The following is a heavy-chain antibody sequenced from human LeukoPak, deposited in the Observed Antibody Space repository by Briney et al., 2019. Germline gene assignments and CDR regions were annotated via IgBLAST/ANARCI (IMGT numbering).Heavy chain of an antibody. CDR2: IRYDGSNK. D-gene: IGHD3-16*01. V-gene: IGHV3-30*02. J-gene: IGHJ4*02. CDR3: AKVSEPLRGYFDY. Sequence: PGGSLRLSCAASGFTFSSYSMNWVRQAPGKGLEWVAFIRYDGSNKYYADSVKGRFTISRDNSKNTLYLQMNSLRAEDTAVYYCAKVSEPLRGYFDYWGQGTLVTVSS. CDR1: GFTFSSYS.